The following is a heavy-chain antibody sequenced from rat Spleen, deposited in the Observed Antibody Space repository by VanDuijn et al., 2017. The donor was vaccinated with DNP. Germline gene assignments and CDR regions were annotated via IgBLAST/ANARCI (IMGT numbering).Heavy chain of an antibody. CDR1: GFTFSNSD. V-gene: IGHV5-25*01. D-gene: IGHD1-12*02. J-gene: IGHJ2*01. Sequence: EVQLVESGGGLVQPGRSMKLSCAASGFTFSNSDMAWVRQAPTKGLEWVASISTSGGSTHYGDSVKGRFTISRENAKNTLYLQMNSLRSDDAATYYCARHEAVVFDYWGQGVMVTVSS. CDR2: ISTSGGST. CDR3: ARHEAVVFDY.